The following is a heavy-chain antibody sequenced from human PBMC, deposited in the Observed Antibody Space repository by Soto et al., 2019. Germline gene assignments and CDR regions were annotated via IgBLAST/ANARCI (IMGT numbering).Heavy chain of an antibody. J-gene: IGHJ4*02. CDR2: IGTSDGST. CDR3: ARELSIMILAYN. CDR1: GFTFSSHN. V-gene: IGHV3-21*01. Sequence: LRLSCAASGFTFSSHNIYWFRQPPGKGLEWVSSIGTSDGSTFYADSVRGRFTISKDNAKNSVYLQMDSLRAEDTAIYHCARELSIMILAYNWGQGTLVTVSS. D-gene: IGHD3-16*01.